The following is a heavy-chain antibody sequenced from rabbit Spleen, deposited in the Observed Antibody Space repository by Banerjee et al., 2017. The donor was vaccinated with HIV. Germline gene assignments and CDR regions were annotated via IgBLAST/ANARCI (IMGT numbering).Heavy chain of an antibody. CDR2: IDTGSSGFT. CDR3: ARDTSSSFSSYGMDL. J-gene: IGHJ6*01. Sequence: QEQLVESGGGLVQPTGSLTLTCKASGFSFGDRDVMCWVRQAPGKGLEWIACIDTGSSGFTYFASWAKGRFTISKTSSTTVTLQMTSLTAADTATYFCARDTSSSFSSYGMDLWGQGTLVTVS. CDR1: GFSFGDRDV. D-gene: IGHD1-1*01. V-gene: IGHV1S45*01.